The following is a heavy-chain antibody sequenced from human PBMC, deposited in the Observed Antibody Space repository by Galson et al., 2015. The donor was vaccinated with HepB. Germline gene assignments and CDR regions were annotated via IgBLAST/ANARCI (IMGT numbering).Heavy chain of an antibody. J-gene: IGHJ2*01. Sequence: SVKVSCKASGYTFTSYAINWVRQATGQGLEWMGWMNPNSGNTGYAQKFQGRVTMTRNTSISTAYMELSSLRSEDTAVYYCAGARALYGSGITFDLWGRGTLVTVSS. V-gene: IGHV1-8*01. CDR3: AGARALYGSGITFDL. CDR1: GYTFTSYA. D-gene: IGHD3-10*01. CDR2: MNPNSGNT.